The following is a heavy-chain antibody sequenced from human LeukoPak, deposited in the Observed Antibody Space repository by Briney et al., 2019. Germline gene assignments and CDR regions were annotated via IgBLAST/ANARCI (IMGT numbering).Heavy chain of an antibody. V-gene: IGHV4-39*01. CDR1: GGSISSSSYY. CDR3: ARSPHMQWLVRAFDY. Sequence: PSETLSLTCTVSGGSISSSSYYWGWIRQPPGKGLEWIGSIYYSGSTYYNPSLKSRVTISVDTSKNQFSLKLSSVTAADTAVYYCARSPHMQWLVRAFDYWGQGTLVTVSS. J-gene: IGHJ4*02. CDR2: IYYSGST. D-gene: IGHD6-19*01.